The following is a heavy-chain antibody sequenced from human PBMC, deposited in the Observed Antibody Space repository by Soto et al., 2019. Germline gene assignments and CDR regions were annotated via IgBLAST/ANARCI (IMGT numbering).Heavy chain of an antibody. CDR3: AKDDYDILTGYPPFYYFDY. D-gene: IGHD3-9*01. Sequence: GGSLRLSCAASGFTFSSYAMSWVRQAPGKGLEWVSAISGSGGSTYYADSVKGRFTISRDNSKNTLYLQMNSLRAEDTAVYYCAKDDYDILTGYPPFYYFDYWGQGTLVTVSS. J-gene: IGHJ4*02. CDR1: GFTFSSYA. CDR2: ISGSGGST. V-gene: IGHV3-23*01.